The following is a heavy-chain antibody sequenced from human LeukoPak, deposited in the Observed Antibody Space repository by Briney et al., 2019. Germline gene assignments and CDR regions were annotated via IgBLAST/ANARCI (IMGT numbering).Heavy chain of an antibody. CDR2: ISSSSSYI. V-gene: IGHV3-21*01. J-gene: IGHJ3*02. CDR1: GLTFSSYS. CDR3: ARHRPYDILTGDAFDI. D-gene: IGHD3-9*01. Sequence: GGSLRLSCAASGLTFSSYSMNWVRQAPGKGLEWVSSISSSSSYIYYADSVKGRLTISRDNAKNSLYLQMNSLRAEDTAVYYCARHRPYDILTGDAFDIWGRGTMVPVSS.